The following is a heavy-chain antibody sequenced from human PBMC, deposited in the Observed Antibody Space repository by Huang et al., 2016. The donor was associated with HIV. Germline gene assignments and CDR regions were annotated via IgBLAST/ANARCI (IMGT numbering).Heavy chain of an antibody. D-gene: IGHD6-13*01. CDR2: ISYDAKTK. CDR1: GFIFSCYG. Sequence: QVQLVESGGGVVQHGRCLRISCAASGFIFSCYGMHWGRQAPGKGLGWVAVISYDAKTKYSADSVKDRFSISRDNSKTTVYLQLNSLRLEDTAVYYCAKGGSAAAVLDFWGQGTLVTVSS. CDR3: AKGGSAAAVLDF. J-gene: IGHJ4*02. V-gene: IGHV3-30*18.